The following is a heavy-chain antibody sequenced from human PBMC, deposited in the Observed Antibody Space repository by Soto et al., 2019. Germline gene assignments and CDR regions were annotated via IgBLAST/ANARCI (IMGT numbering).Heavy chain of an antibody. D-gene: IGHD6-6*01. CDR1: GFTFSSYW. V-gene: IGHV3-7*01. J-gene: IGHJ5*02. CDR3: ARSIAARLNWFDP. CDR2: IKQDGSEK. Sequence: EVQLVESGGGLVQPGGSLRLSCAASGFTFSSYWMSWVRQAPGKGLEWVANIKQDGSEKYYVDSVKGRFTISRDNATNSLYLQMNSLRAEDTAVYYCARSIAARLNWFDPWGQGTLVTVSS.